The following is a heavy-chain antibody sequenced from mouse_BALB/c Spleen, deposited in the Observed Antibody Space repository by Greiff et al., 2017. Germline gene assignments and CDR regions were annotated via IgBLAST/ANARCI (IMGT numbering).Heavy chain of an antibody. D-gene: IGHD2-4*01. J-gene: IGHJ3*01. V-gene: IGHV1-54*01. CDR1: GYAFTNYL. CDR2: INPGSGGT. CDR3: ARSYDSAWFAY. Sequence: QVQLQQSGAELVRPGTSVKVSCKASGYAFTNYLIEWVKQRPGQGLEWIGVINPGSGGTNYNEKFKGKATLTADKSYSTAYMQLSSLTSDDSAVYFCARSYDSAWFAYWGQGTLVTVSA.